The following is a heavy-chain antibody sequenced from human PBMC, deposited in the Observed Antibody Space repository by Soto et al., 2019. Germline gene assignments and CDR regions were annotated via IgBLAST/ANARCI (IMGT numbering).Heavy chain of an antibody. CDR2: IYTKERT. V-gene: IGHV4-4*07. CDR3: ARDDYKDGGNNWFDP. CDR1: GGSITNYY. Sequence: SETLSLTXTVSGGSITNYYWSWIRQPAGKGLEWIGRIYTKERTNYNLSFRNRVTMSVDTSKNQSSLKLDAVTAADTAVYYCARDDYKDGGNNWFDPWGQGTLVTVSS. D-gene: IGHD3-16*01. J-gene: IGHJ5*02.